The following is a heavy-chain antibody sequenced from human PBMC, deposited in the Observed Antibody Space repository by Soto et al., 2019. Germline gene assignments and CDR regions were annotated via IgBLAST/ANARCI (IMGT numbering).Heavy chain of an antibody. D-gene: IGHD6-19*01. Sequence: SVKVSYKVSGYTLTELSMHWVRQAPGKGLEWMGGFDPEDGETIYAQKFQGRVTMTEDTSTDTAYMELSSLRSEDTAVYYCATPPKPGIAVAGTEYYFDYWGQGTLATVSS. CDR1: GYTLTELS. V-gene: IGHV1-24*01. CDR3: ATPPKPGIAVAGTEYYFDY. CDR2: FDPEDGET. J-gene: IGHJ4*02.